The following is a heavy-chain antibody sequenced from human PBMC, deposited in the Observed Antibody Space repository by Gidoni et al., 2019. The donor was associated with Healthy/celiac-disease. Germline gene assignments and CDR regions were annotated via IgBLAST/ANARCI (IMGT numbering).Heavy chain of an antibody. CDR1: GSTFTSIR. CDR2: ISAYNGNT. CDR3: ARDRAYCSGGSCYAYREMDV. V-gene: IGHV1-18*01. J-gene: IGHJ6*04. Sequence: QVQLVQSGAEVKKPGASVKVPCNASGSTFTSIRIRWVRLAPGQGLEWMGWISAYNGNTNYAQKLQGRVTMTTDTSTSTAYMELRSLRSDDTAVYYCARDRAYCSGGSCYAYREMDVWGKGTTVTVSS. D-gene: IGHD2-15*01.